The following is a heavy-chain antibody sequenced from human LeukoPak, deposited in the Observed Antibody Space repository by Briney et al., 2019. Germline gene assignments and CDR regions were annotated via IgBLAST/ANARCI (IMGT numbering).Heavy chain of an antibody. Sequence: SETLSLTCTVSDINTYFWSWIRQPPGKKLEWIGYVSNSGSTNYDHSLSSRVTISLDMSKKQFSLTLRSVTAADTAVYYCARTTPADFSAGWPYFDYWGQGILVTVSS. D-gene: IGHD2-15*01. CDR2: VSNSGST. CDR3: ARTTPADFSAGWPYFDY. J-gene: IGHJ4*02. V-gene: IGHV4-59*08. CDR1: DINTYF.